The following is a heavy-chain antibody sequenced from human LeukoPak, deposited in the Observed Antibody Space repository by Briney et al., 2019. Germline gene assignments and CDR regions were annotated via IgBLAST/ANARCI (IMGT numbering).Heavy chain of an antibody. CDR1: GGSFSGYY. CDR2: IYSGGST. Sequence: ETLSLTCAVYGGSFSGYYWSWIRQPPGKGLEWVSVIYSGGSTYYADSVKGRFTISRDNSKNTLYLQMNSLRAEDTAVYYCARAHHGYWGQGTLVTVSS. V-gene: IGHV3-53*01. CDR3: ARAHHGY. J-gene: IGHJ4*02. D-gene: IGHD1-14*01.